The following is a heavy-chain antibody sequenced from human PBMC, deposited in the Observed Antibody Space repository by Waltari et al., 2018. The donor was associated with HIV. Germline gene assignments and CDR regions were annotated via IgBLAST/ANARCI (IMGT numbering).Heavy chain of an antibody. CDR1: GFTFGDYA. CDR3: VRVLGYASSSGDY. D-gene: IGHD6-6*01. V-gene: IGHV3-49*05. Sequence: EVQLVESGGGLVKPGRSLRLSCIASGFTFGDYAMSWFRQAPGKGLEWLGFIGSEPYGGTTECAASVKGRFTSSRDDSKSIAYLQMNGLKTEDTAVYYCVRVLGYASSSGDYWGRGTLVTVSS. CDR2: IGSEPYGGTT. J-gene: IGHJ4*02.